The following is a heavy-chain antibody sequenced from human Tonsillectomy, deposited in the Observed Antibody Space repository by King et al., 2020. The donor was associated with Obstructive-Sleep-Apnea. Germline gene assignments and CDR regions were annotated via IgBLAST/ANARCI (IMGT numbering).Heavy chain of an antibody. CDR1: GGTFSNYA. Sequence: VQLVQSGAEVKKPGSSVKVSCKASGGTFSNYAISWVRQAPGQGLEWMGGIIPILGVANYAQKFQGRVTIAADTSTSTAYMELSSLRSEATAVHYCASGPTLIVADIKNYYYGMDVWGQGTTVTVSS. CDR2: IIPILGVA. V-gene: IGHV1-69*09. J-gene: IGHJ6*02. D-gene: IGHD5-12*01. CDR3: ASGPTLIVADIKNYYYGMDV.